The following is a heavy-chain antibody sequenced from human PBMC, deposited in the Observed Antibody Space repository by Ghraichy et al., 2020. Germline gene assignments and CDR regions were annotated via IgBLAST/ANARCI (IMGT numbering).Heavy chain of an antibody. Sequence: GGSLRLSCAASGFTFSSYSMNWVRQAPGKGLEWVSYISSSSSTIYYADSVKGRFTISRDNAKNSLYLQMNSLRDEDTAVYYCARDSRITGTTPNWFDPWGQGTLVTVSS. CDR1: GFTFSSYS. D-gene: IGHD1-20*01. J-gene: IGHJ5*02. V-gene: IGHV3-48*02. CDR2: ISSSSSTI. CDR3: ARDSRITGTTPNWFDP.